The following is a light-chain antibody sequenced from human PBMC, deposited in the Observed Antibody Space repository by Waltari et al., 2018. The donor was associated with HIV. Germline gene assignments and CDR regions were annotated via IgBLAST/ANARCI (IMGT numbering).Light chain of an antibody. J-gene: IGLJ3*02. CDR1: TGAVTSGHY. Sequence: QAVVTQEPSLTVSPGGTVTLTCGSSTGAVTSGHYPYWFQQKPGQAPRTLIYATTTKHSWTPARFSGSRLGGKAALTLSGAQPEDEAEYYCLLSYSGTRVFGGGTKLTVL. CDR2: ATT. V-gene: IGLV7-46*01. CDR3: LLSYSGTRV.